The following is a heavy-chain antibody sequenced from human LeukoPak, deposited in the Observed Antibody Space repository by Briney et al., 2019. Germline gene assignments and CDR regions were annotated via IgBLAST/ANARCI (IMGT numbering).Heavy chain of an antibody. Sequence: PGGSLRLSCAASGFTFSSYSMHWVRQAPGKGLEWVAVISYDGSNKYYADSVKGRFTMSRDNSKNTLNLRMNSLRAEDTAVYYCARVLGYYDFWSGYDYWGQGTLVTVSS. CDR3: ARVLGYYDFWSGYDY. CDR1: GFTFSSYS. J-gene: IGHJ4*02. D-gene: IGHD3-3*01. CDR2: ISYDGSNK. V-gene: IGHV3-30*04.